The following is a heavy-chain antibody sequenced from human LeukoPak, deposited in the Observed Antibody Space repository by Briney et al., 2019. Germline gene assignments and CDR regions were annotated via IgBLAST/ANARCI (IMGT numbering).Heavy chain of an antibody. D-gene: IGHD6-19*01. CDR3: ARSSGWYHRGPDYYYYYMDV. Sequence: PGGSLRLSCAASGFTFSSYSMNWVRQAPGKGLEWVSSISSSSSYIYYADSVKGRFTISRDNAQNSLYLQMNSLRAEDTAVYYCARSSGWYHRGPDYYYYYMDVWGKGTTVTVS. CDR2: ISSSSSYI. J-gene: IGHJ6*03. V-gene: IGHV3-21*01. CDR1: GFTFSSYS.